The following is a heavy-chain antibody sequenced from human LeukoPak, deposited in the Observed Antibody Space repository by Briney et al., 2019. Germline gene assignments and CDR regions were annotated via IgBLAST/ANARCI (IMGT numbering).Heavy chain of an antibody. CDR1: GYTFSSYA. CDR2: IFGSGGSA. D-gene: IGHD6-19*01. J-gene: IGHJ4*02. Sequence: GGSLRLSCTASGYTFSSYAMYWVRQAPGKGLEWVSGIFGSGGSAHYADSVKGRLTISRDNSQNTVYLQMNSLRAEDTAVYYCGKTTTGYSSGRNPAWPVDYWGQGTLVTVSS. V-gene: IGHV3-23*01. CDR3: GKTTTGYSSGRNPAWPVDY.